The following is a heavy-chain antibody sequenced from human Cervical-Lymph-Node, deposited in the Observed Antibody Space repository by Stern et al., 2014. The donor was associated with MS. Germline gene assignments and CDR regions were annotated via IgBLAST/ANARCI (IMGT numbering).Heavy chain of an antibody. CDR3: AAELGGSYYFDY. V-gene: IGHV4-31*03. Sequence: QLQLXXXGPGLVXPSXXLSLTCXXSXGXXSXXXXXXXXXXXXXXXXXEWIGYIYYSGSTYYNPSLKSRVTISVDTSKNQFSLKLSSVTAADTAVYYCAAELGGSYYFDYWGQGTLVTVSS. CDR1: XGXXSXXXXX. J-gene: IGHJ4*02. CDR2: IYYSGST. D-gene: IGHD1-26*01.